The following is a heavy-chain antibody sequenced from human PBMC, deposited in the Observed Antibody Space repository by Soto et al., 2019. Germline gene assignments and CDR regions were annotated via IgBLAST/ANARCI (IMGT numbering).Heavy chain of an antibody. Sequence: EVQLLESGGGLVQPGGSLRLSCAASGFTFSSYAMSWVRQAPGKGLEWVSAISGSGGSTYYADSVKGRFTISRDNSKNTLYLQMNSLRAEDTAVYYCAKGHLWFGELRNAFDIWGQGTMVTVSS. V-gene: IGHV3-23*01. CDR2: ISGSGGST. CDR3: AKGHLWFGELRNAFDI. D-gene: IGHD3-10*01. J-gene: IGHJ3*02. CDR1: GFTFSSYA.